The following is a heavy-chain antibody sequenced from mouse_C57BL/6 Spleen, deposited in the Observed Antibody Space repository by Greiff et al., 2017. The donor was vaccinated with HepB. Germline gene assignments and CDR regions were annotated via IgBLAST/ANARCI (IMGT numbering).Heavy chain of an antibody. D-gene: IGHD4-1*01. CDR1: GFNIKDDY. Sequence: EVKLQESGAELVRPGASVKLSCTASGFNIKDDYMHWVKQRPEQGLEWIGWIDPENGDTEYASKFQGKATITADTSSNTAYLQLSSLTSEDTAVYYCTTDWSFDYWGQGTTLTVSS. V-gene: IGHV14-4*01. CDR2: IDPENGDT. J-gene: IGHJ2*01. CDR3: TTDWSFDY.